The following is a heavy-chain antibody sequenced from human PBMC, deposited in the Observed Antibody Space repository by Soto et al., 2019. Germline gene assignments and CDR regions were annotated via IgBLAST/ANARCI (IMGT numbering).Heavy chain of an antibody. J-gene: IGHJ4*02. CDR3: AKDPLQVGATAGTFDY. V-gene: IGHV3-30*18. Sequence: QVQLVESGGGVVQPGRSLRLSCAASGFTFSTYGMQRVRQAPGKGLEWVAVISYDGSNKYYAESVKGRFTIARDNSKNTLYLQMNSLRAEDTAVCYCAKDPLQVGATAGTFDYWGQGTLVTVSS. CDR2: ISYDGSNK. CDR1: GFTFSTYG. D-gene: IGHD1-26*01.